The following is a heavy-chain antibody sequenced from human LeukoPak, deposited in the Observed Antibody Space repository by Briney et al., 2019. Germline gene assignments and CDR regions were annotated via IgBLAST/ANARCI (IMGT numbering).Heavy chain of an antibody. CDR2: ISAYNGNT. V-gene: IGHV1-18*01. Sequence: GASVKVSCKASGYTFTNYGISWVRQAPGQGLGWMGWISAYNGNTNYAQKLQGRVTMTTDTSTSTAYMELRSLRSDDPAVYDCARVGGQAYYDFWSAYYTFDYWGQGTLVTVPS. D-gene: IGHD3-3*01. CDR3: ARVGGQAYYDFWSAYYTFDY. CDR1: GYTFTNYG. J-gene: IGHJ4*02.